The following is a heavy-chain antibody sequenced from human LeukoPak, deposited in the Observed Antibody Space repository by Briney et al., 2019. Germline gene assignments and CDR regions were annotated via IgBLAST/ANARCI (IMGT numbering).Heavy chain of an antibody. D-gene: IGHD4/OR15-4a*01. V-gene: IGHV3-23*01. CDR2: ISGSGHST. CDR3: AKGRVRPDY. Sequence: GGSLRLSCAASGFTFTGYAMSWVRQAPGKGLEWVSAISGSGHSTDYADSVKGRFTISRDNAKNSLYLQMNSLRAEDTAVYYCAKGRVRPDYWGQGTLVTVSS. J-gene: IGHJ4*02. CDR1: GFTFTGYA.